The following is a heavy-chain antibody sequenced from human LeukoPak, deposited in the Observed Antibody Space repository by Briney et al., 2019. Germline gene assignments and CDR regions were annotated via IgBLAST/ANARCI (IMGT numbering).Heavy chain of an antibody. J-gene: IGHJ4*02. CDR2: INGDGSST. Sequence: GGSLSLSCAASGFTFTAHLMHWVRQAPGKGLVWVSRINGDGSSTTYADSVEGRFTSSRDNAKNTLYLQMNSLRAEDTAIYYCVRESPENGTRYFDSWGQGTLVTVSS. V-gene: IGHV3-74*01. CDR1: GFTFTAHL. CDR3: VRESPENGTRYFDS. D-gene: IGHD1-1*01.